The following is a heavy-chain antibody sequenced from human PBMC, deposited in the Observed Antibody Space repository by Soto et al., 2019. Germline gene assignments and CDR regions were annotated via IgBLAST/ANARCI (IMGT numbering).Heavy chain of an antibody. Sequence: QITLKESGPTLVKPTQTLTLTCTFSGFSLNTGGLGVGWIRQPPGKALEWLALIYWDGDKRYSPSLQSRLSITKDTSNCQVVLTMTNMDPVDTATYYCVHSRCGGDCLRSYSSHYYNGMDVWGQGNTVTVSS. CDR3: VHSRCGGDCLRSYSSHYYNGMDV. V-gene: IGHV2-5*02. CDR1: GFSLNTGGLG. D-gene: IGHD2-21*02. CDR2: IYWDGDK. J-gene: IGHJ6*02.